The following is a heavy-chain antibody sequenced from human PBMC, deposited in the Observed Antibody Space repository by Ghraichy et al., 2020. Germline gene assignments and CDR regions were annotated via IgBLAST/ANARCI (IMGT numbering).Heavy chain of an antibody. D-gene: IGHD3-22*01. CDR1: GVSITSNY. J-gene: IGHJ6*02. Sequence: SETLSLTCSVSGVSITSNYWTWIRQPPGKGLEWIGYIYYTGSTNYNPSLKSRVTLSVDMSKNQFSLKLSSVTAADTAVYYCATLPRYYFDTSGHFPYGVDVWGQGTTVTVSS. CDR3: ATLPRYYFDTSGHFPYGVDV. V-gene: IGHV4-59*01. CDR2: IYYTGST.